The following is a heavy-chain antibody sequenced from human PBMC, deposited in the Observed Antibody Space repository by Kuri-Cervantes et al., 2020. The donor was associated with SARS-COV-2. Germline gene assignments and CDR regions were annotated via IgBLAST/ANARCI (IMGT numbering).Heavy chain of an antibody. Sequence: SESLSLTCTVSGGSISSYYWSWIRQPAGKGLEWIGRIYTSGSTNYNPSLKSRVTMSVDTSKNQFSLKLSSVTAADTAVYYCARYYYGSGSARGGRDYWGQGTLVTVSS. J-gene: IGHJ4*02. CDR3: ARYYYGSGSARGGRDY. CDR1: GGSISSYY. D-gene: IGHD3-10*01. CDR2: IYTSGST. V-gene: IGHV4-4*07.